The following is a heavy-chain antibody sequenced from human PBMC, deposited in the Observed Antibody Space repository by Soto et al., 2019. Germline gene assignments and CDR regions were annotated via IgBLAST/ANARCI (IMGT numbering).Heavy chain of an antibody. V-gene: IGHV1-69*01. J-gene: IGHJ5*02. CDR3: AHEAGHERGCEP. CDR1: GGTFSTYD. Sequence: QVQLVQSGAEVKKPGSSVKVSCKASGGTFSTYDISWVRQAPGQGLEWMGGILPLLDIEHYSEKVQGRVTITADESPSPFYMELSSLRFEDTAVYYCAHEAGHERGCEPWGQGTLVTVSS. CDR2: ILPLLDIE. D-gene: IGHD6-13*01.